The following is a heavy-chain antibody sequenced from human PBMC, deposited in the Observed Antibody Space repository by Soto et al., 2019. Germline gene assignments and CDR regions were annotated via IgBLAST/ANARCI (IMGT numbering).Heavy chain of an antibody. J-gene: IGHJ6*02. V-gene: IGHV3-9*01. CDR1: GFNFNDYG. CDR2: ISGNSVSI. Sequence: SLVLAWAASGFNFNDYGMHWVRQAPGKGLEWVSSISGNSVSICYADSGNGRFTISRDNGKNSLYLQMNSLRAEDTALYYCAKDMENGYNPYYHYGMDVWGQGTTVTVS. CDR3: AKDMENGYNPYYHYGMDV. D-gene: IGHD3-10*01.